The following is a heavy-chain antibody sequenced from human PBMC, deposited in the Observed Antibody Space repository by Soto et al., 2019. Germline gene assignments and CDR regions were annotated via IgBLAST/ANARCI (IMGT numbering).Heavy chain of an antibody. CDR1: GYSFTSYW. Sequence: PGESLKISCKGSGYSFTSYWIGWVRQMPGKGLEWMGIIYPGDSDTRYSPSFQGQVTISADKSISTAYLQWSSLKASDTAMYYCARRRGNYYDSSGYPYDFDYWGQGTLVTGSS. V-gene: IGHV5-51*01. CDR3: ARRRGNYYDSSGYPYDFDY. CDR2: IYPGDSDT. J-gene: IGHJ4*02. D-gene: IGHD3-22*01.